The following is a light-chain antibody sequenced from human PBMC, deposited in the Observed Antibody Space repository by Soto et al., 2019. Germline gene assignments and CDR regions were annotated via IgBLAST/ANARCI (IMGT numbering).Light chain of an antibody. CDR2: GAS. Sequence: DIVLTQSPGTLSLSPGDRATLSCRASQTVSSSYLGWYQQKPGQAPRLLIYGASSRATGIPARFSGSGSGTEFTLTISSLQSEDFAVYYCQQYNNWPITFGQGTRLENK. V-gene: IGKV3D-15*01. CDR1: QTVSSSY. J-gene: IGKJ5*01. CDR3: QQYNNWPIT.